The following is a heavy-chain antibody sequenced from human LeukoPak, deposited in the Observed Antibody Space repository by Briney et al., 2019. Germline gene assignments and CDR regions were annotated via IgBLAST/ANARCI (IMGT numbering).Heavy chain of an antibody. J-gene: IGHJ4*02. Sequence: PGGSLRLSCAASGFTFSSYAMSWVRQAPGKGLEWVSVITNSGRSTYYPESVKGRFTISRDNSKNTLYLQMNSLRGEDTAVYYCARDRAIFTRWGQGTLVTVSS. CDR3: ARDRAIFTR. D-gene: IGHD2/OR15-2a*01. V-gene: IGHV3-23*01. CDR1: GFTFSSYA. CDR2: ITNSGRST.